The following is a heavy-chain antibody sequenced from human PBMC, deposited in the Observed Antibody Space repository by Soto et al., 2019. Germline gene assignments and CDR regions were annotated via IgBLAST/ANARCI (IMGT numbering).Heavy chain of an antibody. J-gene: IGHJ4*02. V-gene: IGHV4-34*01. CDR3: ASYGRGTYYYGYYFHH. D-gene: IGHD3-10*01. CDR1: GGSFSDYY. CDR2: IHHSGST. Sequence: SETLSLTCAFYGGSFSDYYWTWIRQPPGKGLEWIGEIHHSGSTNYNPSLKSRVTISLDTSKNQFSLKLSSVTATDAAVYYCASYGRGTYYYGYYFHHWGQGTPVTVS.